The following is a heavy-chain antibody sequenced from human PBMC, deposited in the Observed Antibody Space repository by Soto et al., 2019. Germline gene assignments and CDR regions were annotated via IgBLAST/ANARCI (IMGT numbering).Heavy chain of an antibody. V-gene: IGHV6-1*01. CDR1: GDSVSSNSAA. D-gene: IGHD2-15*01. CDR2: TYYRSKWYN. CDR3: ARRGFCFVERYPDHRDVNSFCTQGTSDL. J-gene: IGHJ2*01. Sequence: SQTLSLTCAISGDSVSSNSAAWNWIRQSPSRGLEWLGRTYYRSKWYNDYAVSVKSRITINPDTSKNQFSLQLNSVTPEDTAVYYCARRGFCFVERYPDHRDVNSFCTQGTSDL.